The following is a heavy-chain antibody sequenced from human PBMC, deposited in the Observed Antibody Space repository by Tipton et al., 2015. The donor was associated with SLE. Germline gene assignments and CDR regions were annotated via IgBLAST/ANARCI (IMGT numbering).Heavy chain of an antibody. J-gene: IGHJ6*02. Sequence: TLSLTCTVSGGSISSGSYYWSWIRQPAGRGLEWIGPIYPSGSTNYNPSLKSRVTMSVDTAKNQFSLKLTSVTAADTAVYYCARGMLTWRGAIVGVDVWGQGTTVNVSS. CDR3: ARGMLTWRGAIVGVDV. CDR2: IYPSGST. V-gene: IGHV4-61*02. D-gene: IGHD2-8*01. CDR1: GGSISSGSYY.